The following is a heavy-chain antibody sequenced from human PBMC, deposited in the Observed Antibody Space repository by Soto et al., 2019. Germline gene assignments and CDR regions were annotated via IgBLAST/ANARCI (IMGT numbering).Heavy chain of an antibody. D-gene: IGHD2-15*01. V-gene: IGHV4-59*08. CDR1: GGSISSSY. CDR2: IYYSGST. Sequence: PSETLSLTCTVSGGSISSSYWSWIRQPPGKGLEWIGYIYYSGSTYYNPSLKSRVTISVDTSKNQFSLKLSSVTAADTAVYYCARARGARYFDYWGQGTLVTVSS. CDR3: ARARGARYFDY. J-gene: IGHJ4*02.